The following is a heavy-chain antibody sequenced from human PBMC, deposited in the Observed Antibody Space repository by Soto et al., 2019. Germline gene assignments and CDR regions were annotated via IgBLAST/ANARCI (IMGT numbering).Heavy chain of an antibody. J-gene: IGHJ4*02. CDR3: ARAVDTAMVRNLGFDY. Sequence: PGGSLRLSCAASGFTSSSYSMNWVRQAPGKGLEWVSSISSSRSYIYYADSVKGRFTISRDNAKNSLYLQMNSLRAEDTAVYYCARAVDTAMVRNLGFDYWGQGTLVTVSS. V-gene: IGHV3-21*01. CDR2: ISSSRSYI. CDR1: GFTSSSYS. D-gene: IGHD5-18*01.